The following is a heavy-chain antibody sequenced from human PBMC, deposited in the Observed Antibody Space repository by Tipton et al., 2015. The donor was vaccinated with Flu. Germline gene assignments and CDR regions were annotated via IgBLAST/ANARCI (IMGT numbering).Heavy chain of an antibody. V-gene: IGHV4-38-2*01. CDR2: IYHSGST. Sequence: TLSLTCAVSGYSISSGYYWGWIRQPPGKGLEWIGSIYHSGSTYYSPSLKSRVTISVDTSKNQFSLKLSSVTAADTAVYYCASPPPMPGSSGWYPTLNAFDIWGQGIMVTVSS. CDR1: GYSISSGYY. D-gene: IGHD6-19*01. CDR3: ASPPPMPGSSGWYPTLNAFDI. J-gene: IGHJ3*02.